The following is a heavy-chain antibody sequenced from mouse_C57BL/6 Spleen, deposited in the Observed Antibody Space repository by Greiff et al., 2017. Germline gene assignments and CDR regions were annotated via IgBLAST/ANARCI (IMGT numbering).Heavy chain of an antibody. CDR2: IYPGSGST. V-gene: IGHV1-55*01. CDR3: ARTPYGSSSAWFAY. CDR1: GYTFTRYW. Sequence: VQLQQSGAELVKPGASVKMSCKASGYTFTRYWITWVKQRPGQGLEWIGDIYPGSGSTNYNEKFQSKATLTVDTSSSTAYMQLSSLTSEDSAVYYCARTPYGSSSAWFAYWGQGTLVTVSA. J-gene: IGHJ3*01. D-gene: IGHD1-1*01.